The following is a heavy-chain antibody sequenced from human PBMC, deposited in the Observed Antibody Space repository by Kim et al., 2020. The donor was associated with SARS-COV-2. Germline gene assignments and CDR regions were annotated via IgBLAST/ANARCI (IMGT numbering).Heavy chain of an antibody. Sequence: GGSLRLSCAASGFTFSSYGMHWVRQAPGKGLEWVAVISYDGSNKYYADSVKGRFTISRDNSKNTLYLQMNSLRAEDTAVYYCAKDAPNSWLVAAYYYGMDVWGQGTTVTVSS. J-gene: IGHJ6*02. V-gene: IGHV3-30*18. CDR2: ISYDGSNK. CDR1: GFTFSSYG. CDR3: AKDAPNSWLVAAYYYGMDV. D-gene: IGHD2-15*01.